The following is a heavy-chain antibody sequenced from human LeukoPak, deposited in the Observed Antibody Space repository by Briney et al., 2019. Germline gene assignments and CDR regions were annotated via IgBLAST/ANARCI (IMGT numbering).Heavy chain of an antibody. Sequence: GGSLRLSCAASGFTFSSYWMNWARQAPGKGLEWVASINYNGNVNYYVDSVTGRFTISRDNAKNSLYLQMSNLRAEDTAVYFCARGGGLDVWGQGATVTVSS. J-gene: IGHJ6*02. V-gene: IGHV3-7*03. CDR1: GFTFSSYW. CDR2: INYNGNVN. CDR3: ARGGGLDV. D-gene: IGHD3-16*01.